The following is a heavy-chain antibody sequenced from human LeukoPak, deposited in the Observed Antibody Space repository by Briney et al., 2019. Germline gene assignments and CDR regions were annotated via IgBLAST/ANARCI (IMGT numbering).Heavy chain of an antibody. V-gene: IGHV3-30*18. J-gene: IGHJ4*02. CDR1: GFTFSSYG. Sequence: GRSLRLSCAASGFTFSSYGMHWVRQAPGKGLEWVAVISYDGSNKYYADSVKGRFTISRDNSKNTLYLQMNSLRAEDTAVYYCAKDSLDGYKMVRRYFDYWGQGTLVTVSS. CDR2: ISYDGSNK. CDR3: AKDSLDGYKMVRRYFDY. D-gene: IGHD5-24*01.